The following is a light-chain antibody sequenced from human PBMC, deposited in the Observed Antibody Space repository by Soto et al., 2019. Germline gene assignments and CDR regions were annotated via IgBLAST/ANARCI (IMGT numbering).Light chain of an antibody. CDR1: SSDVGGYNY. Sequence: QSALTQPASVSGSPGQSITISCTGTSSDVGGYNYVSWYQQHPGKAPKLMIYDVNNRPSGVSNRFSGSKSGNTASLTISGLQAEDEADNYCSSYTSSGTYGFGTGTRLTVL. CDR3: SSYTSSGTYG. V-gene: IGLV2-14*03. CDR2: DVN. J-gene: IGLJ1*01.